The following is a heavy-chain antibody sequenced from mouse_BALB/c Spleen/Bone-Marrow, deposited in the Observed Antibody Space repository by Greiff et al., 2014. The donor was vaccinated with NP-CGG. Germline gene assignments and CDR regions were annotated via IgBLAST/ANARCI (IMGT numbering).Heavy chain of an antibody. J-gene: IGHJ2*01. CDR1: GFTFSSYG. CDR3: ARQTYYDYDGYFDY. V-gene: IGHV5-6*01. D-gene: IGHD2-4*01. CDR2: ISSGGSYT. Sequence: EVKLMESGGDLVKPGGSLKLSCAASGFTFSSYGMSWVRQTPDKRLEWVATISSGGSYTYYPGSVKGRFTISRDNAKNTLYLQMSSLKSEDTAMYYCARQTYYDYDGYFDYWGQGTTLTVSS.